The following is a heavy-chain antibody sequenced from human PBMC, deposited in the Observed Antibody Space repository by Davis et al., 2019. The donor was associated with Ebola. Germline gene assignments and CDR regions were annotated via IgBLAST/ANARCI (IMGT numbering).Heavy chain of an antibody. CDR3: AKGEGVLWWPYGMDV. J-gene: IGHJ6*02. CDR2: IIGSGGST. CDR1: GFTSSSYA. D-gene: IGHD2-21*01. V-gene: IGHV3-23*01. Sequence: GGSLRLSCPASGFTSSSYAMSWVRQAPGKGLEWVSAIIGSGGSTYYADSVKGRFTIPRDNYKNTLYLQMNSLRAEDTAVDYCAKGEGVLWWPYGMDVWGQGTTVTVSS.